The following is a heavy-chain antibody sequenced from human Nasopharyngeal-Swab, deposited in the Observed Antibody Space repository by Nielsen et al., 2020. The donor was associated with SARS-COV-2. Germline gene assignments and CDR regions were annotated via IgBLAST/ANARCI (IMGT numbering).Heavy chain of an antibody. CDR2: FDPEDGET. Sequence: SVKVSCKASVYTLTESSMHWVRQPPGKGLAWMGGFDPEDGETIYEQKFQGRVTMTEDTSTDTAYMELSSLRSEDTAVYYCATDRIAAAGDLDYWGQGTLVTVSS. D-gene: IGHD6-13*01. J-gene: IGHJ4*02. V-gene: IGHV1-24*01. CDR3: ATDRIAAAGDLDY. CDR1: VYTLTESS.